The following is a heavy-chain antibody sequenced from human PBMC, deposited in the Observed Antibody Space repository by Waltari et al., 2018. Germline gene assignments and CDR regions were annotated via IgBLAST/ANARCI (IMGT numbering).Heavy chain of an antibody. J-gene: IGHJ5*02. Sequence: EGQLVESGGGLVKPGGSLRLSCAASGCSFVSYGMNVVRQTPGKGLEWVSSISAGSSYKDYAESVKGRFTISRDNGQNSLYLHMNSLRAEDTAVYYCARALLPASGAGGTWFDPWGQGNLVIVSS. CDR2: ISAGSSYK. CDR3: ARALLPASGAGGTWFDP. CDR1: GCSFVSYG. D-gene: IGHD2-15*01. V-gene: IGHV3-21*01.